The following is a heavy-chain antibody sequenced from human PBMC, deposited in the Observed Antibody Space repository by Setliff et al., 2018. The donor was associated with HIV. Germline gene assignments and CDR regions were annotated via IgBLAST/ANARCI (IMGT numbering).Heavy chain of an antibody. CDR3: ARRRGDVVVPAAIDYYYGMDV. CDR2: IYHSGST. CDR1: GYSISSGYY. J-gene: IGHJ6*02. V-gene: IGHV4-38-2*01. D-gene: IGHD2-2*01. Sequence: SSETLSLTCAVSGYSISSGYYWGWIRQPPGKGLEWIGSIYHSGSTYYNPSLKSRVTISVDTSKNQFSLKLSSVTAADTAVYYCARRRGDVVVPAAIDYYYGMDVWGQGTTVTVSS.